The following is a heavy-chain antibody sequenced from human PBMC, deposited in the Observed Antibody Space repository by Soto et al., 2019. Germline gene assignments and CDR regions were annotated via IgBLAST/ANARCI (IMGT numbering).Heavy chain of an antibody. D-gene: IGHD6-6*01. CDR1: GYTFTGYY. V-gene: IGHV1-2*02. Sequence: ASVKVSCKASGYTFTGYYMHWVRQAPGQGLEWMGWINPNSGGTNYAQKFQGRVTMTRDTSISTAYMELSRLRSDDTAVYYCARVSFPAPPYNGFDPWGQGTLVTVSS. J-gene: IGHJ5*02. CDR3: ARVSFPAPPYNGFDP. CDR2: INPNSGGT.